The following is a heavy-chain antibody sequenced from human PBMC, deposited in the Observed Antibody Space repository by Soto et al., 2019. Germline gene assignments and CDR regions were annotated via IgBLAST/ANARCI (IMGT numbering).Heavy chain of an antibody. CDR1: GGSISIYY. CDR3: ARGPYDAFDI. Sequence: SEALSLTCTVSGGSISIYYWSWIRHPPGKGLEWIGYIYYSGTTNLNPSLKSRVTMSVDTSKIQFSLRLRSVTAADTALYYCARGPYDAFDIWGQGTMVTVSS. CDR2: IYYSGTT. J-gene: IGHJ3*02. V-gene: IGHV4-59*01.